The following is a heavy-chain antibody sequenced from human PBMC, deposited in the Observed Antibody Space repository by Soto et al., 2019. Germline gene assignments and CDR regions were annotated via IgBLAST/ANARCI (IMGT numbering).Heavy chain of an antibody. CDR2: IKKDGSTT. V-gene: IGHV3-74*01. CDR1: GFSISNIW. D-gene: IGHD3-10*01. Sequence: GGSLRLSCAASGFSISNIWMHWVRQAPGKGLVSVSRIKKDGSTTDYADSVKGRFTVSRDNAKNTLYLQLNSLRAEDTAVYYCARGLVGLWSYFDYWGQGTLGTCSS. J-gene: IGHJ4*02. CDR3: ARGLVGLWSYFDY.